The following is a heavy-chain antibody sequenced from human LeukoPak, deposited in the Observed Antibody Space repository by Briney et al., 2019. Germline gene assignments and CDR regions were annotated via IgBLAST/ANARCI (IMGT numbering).Heavy chain of an antibody. D-gene: IGHD3-22*01. CDR1: GGSISSGGYS. CDR2: IYYSGST. CDR3: ARVVYYDSSGYYERYYFDY. Sequence: PSETLSLTCAVSGGSISSGGYSWSWIRQPPGKGLEWIGYIYYSGSTNYNPSLKSRVTISVDTSKNQFSLKLSSVTAADTAVYYCARVVYYDSSGYYERYYFDYWGQGTLVTVSS. J-gene: IGHJ4*02. V-gene: IGHV4-61*08.